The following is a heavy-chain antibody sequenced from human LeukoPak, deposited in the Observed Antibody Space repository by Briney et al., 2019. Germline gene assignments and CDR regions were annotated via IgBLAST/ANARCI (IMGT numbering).Heavy chain of an antibody. J-gene: IGHJ4*02. CDR1: GGSFSGYY. V-gene: IGHV4-34*01. Sequence: SETLSLTCDVSGGSFSGYYWSWIRQPPGKGLEWIGEINHSGSTNYNPSLKSRVTISVDTSKNQFSLKLSSVTAADTAVYYCARGNRLDYWGQGTLVTVSS. CDR2: INHSGST. CDR3: ARGNRLDY.